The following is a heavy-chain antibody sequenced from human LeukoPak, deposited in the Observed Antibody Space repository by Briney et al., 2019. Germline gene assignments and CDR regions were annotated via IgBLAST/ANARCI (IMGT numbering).Heavy chain of an antibody. V-gene: IGHV3-33*01. J-gene: IGHJ4*02. D-gene: IGHD1-26*01. CDR3: ARVGATSTY. Sequence: GGSLRLSCAASGFTFSSYGMHWVRQAPGKGPEWVAVIWYDGSNKYYADSVKGRFTISRDNSKNTLYLQMNSLRAEDTAVYYCARVGATSTYWGQGTLVTVSS. CDR1: GFTFSSYG. CDR2: IWYDGSNK.